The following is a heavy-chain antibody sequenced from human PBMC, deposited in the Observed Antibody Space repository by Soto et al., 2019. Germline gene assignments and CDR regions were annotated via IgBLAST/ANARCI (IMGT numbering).Heavy chain of an antibody. D-gene: IGHD2-2*02. V-gene: IGHV3-9*01. CDR3: AKDSPRQYTCAWPFYY. CDR1: A. J-gene: IGHJ4*02. Sequence: AISYARQGPGKALECVSGISWKTGSIGYADSVKARFTISRDNAKNSLYLQMNSLTAEDTALYYCAKDSPRQYTCAWPFYYCGQ. CDR2: ISWKTGSI.